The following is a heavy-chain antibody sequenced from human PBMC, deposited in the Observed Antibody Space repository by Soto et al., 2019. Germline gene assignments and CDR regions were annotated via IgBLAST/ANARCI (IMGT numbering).Heavy chain of an antibody. D-gene: IGHD3-16*01. V-gene: IGHV3-53*04. Sequence: EVQLVESGGCLVQPGGSLRLSCAASGFTVSSNYISWVRQAPGKGLEWGSVIYSGGSTYYADSVKSRFTISRHNSKNTLYLQMNSLRAEDTAVYSCARDVDYIWGSQDWGQGTLVTVSS. J-gene: IGHJ4*02. CDR1: GFTVSSNY. CDR2: IYSGGST. CDR3: ARDVDYIWGSQD.